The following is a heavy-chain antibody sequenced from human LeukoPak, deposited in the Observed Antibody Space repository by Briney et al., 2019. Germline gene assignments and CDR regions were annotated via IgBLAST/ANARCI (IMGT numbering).Heavy chain of an antibody. CDR2: IYYSGST. D-gene: IGHD5-12*01. Sequence: PSEILFLTCTVSGGSVSSGSYYWSWIRQPPGKGLEWIGYIYYSGSTYYNPSLKSRVTISVDTSKNQFSLKLSSVTAADTAVYYCARDRPSIVATTGYFDYWGQGTLVTVSS. CDR1: GGSVSSGSYY. CDR3: ARDRPSIVATTGYFDY. J-gene: IGHJ4*02. V-gene: IGHV4-31*03.